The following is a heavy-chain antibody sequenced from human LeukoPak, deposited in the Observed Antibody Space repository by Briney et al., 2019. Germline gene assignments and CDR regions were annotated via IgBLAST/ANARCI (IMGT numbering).Heavy chain of an antibody. CDR1: GFTFSSYS. V-gene: IGHV3-21*01. J-gene: IGHJ3*02. CDR3: AGYSSGWFGAFDI. D-gene: IGHD6-19*01. Sequence: KTGGSLRLSCAASGFTFSSYSMNWVRQAPGKGLEWVSSISSSSSYIYYADSVKGRFTISRDNAKNSLYLQMSSLTAEDTAVYYCAGYSSGWFGAFDIWGQGTMVTVSS. CDR2: ISSSSSYI.